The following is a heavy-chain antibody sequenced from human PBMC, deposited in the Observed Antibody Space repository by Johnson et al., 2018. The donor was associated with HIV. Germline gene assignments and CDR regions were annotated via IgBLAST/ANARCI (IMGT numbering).Heavy chain of an antibody. D-gene: IGHD5/OR15-5a*01. CDR1: GFRFDDYA. Sequence: VQLVESGGGLVKPGRSLRLSCAASGFRFDDYAMHWVRQAPGKGLEWVSSISWNTASIGVADSVKGRFTIYRDNATKSLYLQMNSLRAEDTAVYYCARAVYGGAFDIWGQGTMVTVSS. V-gene: IGHV3-9*01. J-gene: IGHJ3*02. CDR2: ISWNTASI. CDR3: ARAVYGGAFDI.